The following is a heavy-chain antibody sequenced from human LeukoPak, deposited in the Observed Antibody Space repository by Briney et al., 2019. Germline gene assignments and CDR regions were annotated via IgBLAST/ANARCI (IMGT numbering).Heavy chain of an antibody. CDR1: GYSFTSYW. Sequence: GESLKISCKGSGYSFTSYWIGWVRQMPGKGLEWMGIYSPSFQGQVTISADKSISTAYLQWSSLKASDTAMYYCARQRSSAWHSDYWGQGTLVTVSS. V-gene: IGHV5-51*01. J-gene: IGHJ4*02. D-gene: IGHD6-19*01. CDR3: ARQRSSAWHSDY.